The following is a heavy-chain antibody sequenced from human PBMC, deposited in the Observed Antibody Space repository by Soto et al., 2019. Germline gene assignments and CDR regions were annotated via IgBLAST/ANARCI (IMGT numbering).Heavy chain of an antibody. CDR2: VNPILSML. CDR1: GDTFSFYS. D-gene: IGHD3-10*01. V-gene: IGHV1-69*04. Sequence: QVQLVQSGAEVKRPGSSVKVSCKASGDTFSFYSINWVRQAHGLGLEWMGRVNPILSMLNYAQRFQGRVTMTADKSTSTAYMELSGMRSEDTAMYYCATSYGSGYRAFDYWGQGALVTVSS. CDR3: ATSYGSGYRAFDY. J-gene: IGHJ4*02.